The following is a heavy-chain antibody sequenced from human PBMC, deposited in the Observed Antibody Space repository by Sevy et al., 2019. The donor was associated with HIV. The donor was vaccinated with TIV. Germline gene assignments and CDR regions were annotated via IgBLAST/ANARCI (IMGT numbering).Heavy chain of an antibody. CDR1: GFTFSNYW. Sequence: GGSLRLSCAASGFTFSNYWMSWVRQAPGKGLEWVANINLDGSEKYDVDAVNVRFTISRDNAKNSVYLQMNSLRAEDTAVYYCARIEWLYFDYWGQRNLVTVSS. D-gene: IGHD5-12*01. V-gene: IGHV3-7*01. CDR3: ARIEWLYFDY. CDR2: INLDGSEK. J-gene: IGHJ4*02.